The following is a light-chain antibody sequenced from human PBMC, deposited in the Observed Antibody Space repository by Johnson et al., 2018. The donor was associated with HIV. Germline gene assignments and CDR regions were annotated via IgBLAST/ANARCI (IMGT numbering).Light chain of an antibody. CDR2: DNN. CDR3: GVWDSSLSAHYV. J-gene: IGLJ1*01. Sequence: QSVLTQPPSASAAPGQKVTISCSGSSSNIGNNYVSWYQQVPGTAPKLLIYDNNKRPSGIPDRFSASKSGTSATLGITGLQTGDEAAYYCGVWDSSLSAHYVFGSGT. CDR1: SSNIGNNY. V-gene: IGLV1-51*01.